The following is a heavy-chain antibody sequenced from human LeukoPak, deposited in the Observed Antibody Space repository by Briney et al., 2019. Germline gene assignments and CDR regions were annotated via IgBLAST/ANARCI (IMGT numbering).Heavy chain of an antibody. J-gene: IGHJ4*02. CDR3: ARETVYGSRSYHPY. CDR2: IKQDGGEK. V-gene: IGHV3-7*04. Sequence: PGGSLRLSCAASGFTFSSYWMSWVRRAPGKGLEWVANIKQDGGEKSYVDAVKGRFSISRDNAKSSLYLQMNSVRADDTAVYFCARETVYGSRSYHPYWGQGTLVTVSS. D-gene: IGHD3-10*01. CDR1: GFTFSSYW.